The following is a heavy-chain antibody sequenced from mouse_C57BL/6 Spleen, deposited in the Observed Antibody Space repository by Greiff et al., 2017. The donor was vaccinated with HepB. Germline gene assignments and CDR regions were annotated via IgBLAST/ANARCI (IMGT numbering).Heavy chain of an antibody. CDR3: SRTANWEVYYAMDY. D-gene: IGHD4-1*01. J-gene: IGHJ4*01. Sequence: QVQLQQSGPGLVQPSQSLSITCTVSGFSLTSYGVHWVRQSPGKGLEWLGVIWSGGSTDYNAAFITRLSISKDNSKSQVFFKMNSLQAEYTAIYYCSRTANWEVYYAMDYWGQGTSVTVSS. CDR2: IWSGGST. CDR1: GFSLTSYG. V-gene: IGHV2-2*01.